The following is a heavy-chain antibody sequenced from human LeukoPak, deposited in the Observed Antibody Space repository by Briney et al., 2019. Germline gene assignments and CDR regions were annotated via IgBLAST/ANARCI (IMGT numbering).Heavy chain of an antibody. D-gene: IGHD1-26*01. V-gene: IGHV1-69*13. J-gene: IGHJ5*02. CDR1: GGTSSSYA. CDR3: ARDVGAKSRFDP. Sequence: SVKVSCKASGGTSSSYAISWVRQAPGQGLEWMGGIIPIFGTANYAQKFQGRVTITADESTSTAYMELSSLRSEDTAVYYCARDVGAKSRFDPWGQGTLVTVSS. CDR2: IIPIFGTA.